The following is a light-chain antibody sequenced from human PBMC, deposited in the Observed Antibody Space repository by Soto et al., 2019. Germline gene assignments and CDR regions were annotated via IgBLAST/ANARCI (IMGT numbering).Light chain of an antibody. CDR3: QQYQNYPYT. Sequence: DIQMTQSPSTLYASVGDRVTITCRASQSIGSWLAWYQQKPGKAPKLLIYKASTLESGVPSRFSGSGSGTESTLTTSSLQPDDFATYYCQQYQNYPYTFGPGTKLEIK. CDR1: QSIGSW. J-gene: IGKJ2*01. CDR2: KAS. V-gene: IGKV1-5*03.